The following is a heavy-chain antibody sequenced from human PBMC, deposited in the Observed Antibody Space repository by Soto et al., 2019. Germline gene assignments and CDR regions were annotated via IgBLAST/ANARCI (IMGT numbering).Heavy chain of an antibody. CDR1: GRSINTHY. D-gene: IGHD1-20*01. V-gene: IGHV4-59*11. J-gene: IGHJ4*02. CDR2: IYYTAST. Sequence: QVHLPASGPGLVKPSETLSLTCTVSGRSINTHYWCWIRQPPGQGLEWIGSIYYTASTHYTPSLVSRVAMSVDTSINRVSLNLTSLTAADTALYYCARANGNTEDGGQGTVGTVAA. CDR3: ARANGNTED.